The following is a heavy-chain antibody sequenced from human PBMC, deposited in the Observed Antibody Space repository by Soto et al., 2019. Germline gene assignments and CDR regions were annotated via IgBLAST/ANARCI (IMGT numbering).Heavy chain of an antibody. CDR2: IHYTGNT. D-gene: IGHD5-18*01. Sequence: SETLSLTCTVSGGSVSDGIYYWSWIRQPPGKGLEWIGYIHYTGNTNYNPSLNPSLKSRLTISVETSKNQFFLKLTSVTAADTAVYFCAREGWLHTNRGFAYWVQGIPVTVSS. CDR3: AREGWLHTNRGFAY. CDR1: GGSVSDGIYY. V-gene: IGHV4-61*01. J-gene: IGHJ4*02.